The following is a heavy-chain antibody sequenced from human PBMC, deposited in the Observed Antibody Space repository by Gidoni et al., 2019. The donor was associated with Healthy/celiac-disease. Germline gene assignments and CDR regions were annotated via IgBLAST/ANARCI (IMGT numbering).Heavy chain of an antibody. CDR2: IYYSGST. CDR3: ASLQSSGYYDWFDP. CDR1: GGSISSYY. J-gene: IGHJ5*02. Sequence: QVQLQESDPGLVKPSETLSLTCTVSGGSISSYYWSWIRQPPGKGLEWIGYIYYSGSTNYNPSLKSRVTISVDTSKNQFSLKLSSVTAADTAVYYCASLQSSGYYDWFDPWGQGTLVTVSS. V-gene: IGHV4-59*08. D-gene: IGHD3-22*01.